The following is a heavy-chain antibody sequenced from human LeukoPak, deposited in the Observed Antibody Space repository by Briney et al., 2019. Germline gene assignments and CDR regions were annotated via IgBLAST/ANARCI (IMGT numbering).Heavy chain of an antibody. CDR2: IYYSGST. Sequence: SETLSLTCTVSGGSISSSSYYWGWIRQPPGKGLEWIGSIYYSGSTNYNPSLKSRVTISVDTSKNQFSLKLSSVTAADTAVYYCARGGWELPEIFDYWGQGTLVTVSS. D-gene: IGHD1-26*01. J-gene: IGHJ4*02. V-gene: IGHV4-39*07. CDR3: ARGGWELPEIFDY. CDR1: GGSISSSSYY.